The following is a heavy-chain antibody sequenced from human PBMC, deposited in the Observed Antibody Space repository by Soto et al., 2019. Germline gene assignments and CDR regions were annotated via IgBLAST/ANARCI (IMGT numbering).Heavy chain of an antibody. J-gene: IGHJ4*02. CDR3: WAWGYVSSGPEY. V-gene: IGHV4-34*01. Sequence: QVQLQQWGAGLLKPSETLSLTCAVSGGSFSGHYWIWVRQLPGKGLEWIGEISHSGRTNYNPSLKGRVTISTDTSKNHFSLWLTSVTTADTAVYYCWAWGYVSSGPEYWGQGALVTVSS. CDR2: ISHSGRT. D-gene: IGHD3-22*01. CDR1: GGSFSGHY.